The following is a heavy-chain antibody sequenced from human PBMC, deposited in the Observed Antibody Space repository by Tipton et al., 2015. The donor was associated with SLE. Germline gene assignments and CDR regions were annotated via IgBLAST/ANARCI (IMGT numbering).Heavy chain of an antibody. CDR3: ARADWGSPWYFDL. CDR1: GFTFSSYW. V-gene: IGHV3-74*01. D-gene: IGHD7-27*01. Sequence: GSLRLSCAAPGFTFSSYWMHWVRQAPGKGLVWVSRINSDGSSTSYADSVKGRFTISRDNAKNTLYLQMNSLRAEDTAVYYCARADWGSPWYFDLWGRGTRVTVSS. J-gene: IGHJ2*01. CDR2: INSDGSST.